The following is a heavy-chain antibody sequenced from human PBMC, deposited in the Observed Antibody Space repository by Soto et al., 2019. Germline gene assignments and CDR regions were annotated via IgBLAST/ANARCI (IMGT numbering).Heavy chain of an antibody. D-gene: IGHD6-19*01. Sequence: EVQLVESGGGLVQPGGSLRLSCAASGFSFSSYWMHWVRQAPGKGLVWVSRINSDGSSTSYADSLKCRFTISRDNAKNTLYLQMNSLRAEDTAVYYCARDGGQWLVPKWFDPWGQGTLVTVSS. J-gene: IGHJ5*02. CDR2: INSDGSST. CDR1: GFSFSSYW. CDR3: ARDGGQWLVPKWFDP. V-gene: IGHV3-74*01.